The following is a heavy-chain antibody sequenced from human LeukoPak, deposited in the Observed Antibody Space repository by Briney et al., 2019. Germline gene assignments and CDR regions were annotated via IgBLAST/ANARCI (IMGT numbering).Heavy chain of an antibody. CDR1: GGSISSHY. Sequence: PSETLSLTCTVSGGSISSHYWSWIRQPPGKGLEWIGYIYYSGSTNYNPSLKSRVTISVDTSKNQFSLKLSSVTAADTAVYYCARTRHGRDSSWYDTGSSRLDYWGQGTLVTVSS. CDR3: ARTRHGRDSSWYDTGSSRLDY. D-gene: IGHD6-13*01. V-gene: IGHV4-59*11. CDR2: IYYSGST. J-gene: IGHJ4*02.